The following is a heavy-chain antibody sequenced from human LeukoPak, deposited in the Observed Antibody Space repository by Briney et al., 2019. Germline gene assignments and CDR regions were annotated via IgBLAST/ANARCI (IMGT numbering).Heavy chain of an antibody. Sequence: ASVKVSCKVSGYRFTELSRHWVRQAPGKGLEWLGGFDLVHGDTIYAQKFQGRVTMTEDTSTDTSYMELSSLRVEDTAVYYCARDFRYCSGGSCYRNFDYWGQGTLVTVSS. CDR2: FDLVHGDT. J-gene: IGHJ4*02. CDR1: GYRFTELS. D-gene: IGHD2-15*01. CDR3: ARDFRYCSGGSCYRNFDY. V-gene: IGHV1-24*01.